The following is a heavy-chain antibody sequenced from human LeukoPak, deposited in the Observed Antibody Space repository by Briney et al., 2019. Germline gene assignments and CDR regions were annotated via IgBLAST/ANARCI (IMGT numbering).Heavy chain of an antibody. CDR1: GFTFSDYY. J-gene: IGHJ4*02. CDR3: ARDLDSSSWFFAYFDY. CDR2: ISSSGSTI. V-gene: IGHV3-11*01. D-gene: IGHD6-13*01. Sequence: GGSLRLSCAASGFTFSDYYMSWIRQAPGKGLEWVSYISSSGSTIYYADSVKGRFTISRDNAKNSLYLQMNSLRAEDTAVYYCARDLDSSSWFFAYFDYWGQGTLVTVSS.